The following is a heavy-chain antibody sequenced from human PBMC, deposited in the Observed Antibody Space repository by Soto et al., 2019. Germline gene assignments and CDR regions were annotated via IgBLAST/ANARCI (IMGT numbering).Heavy chain of an antibody. CDR3: ARHTPAISISDH. CDR2: IYYSGST. CDR1: GGSISSSSYY. V-gene: IGHV4-39*01. J-gene: IGHJ4*02. Sequence: PSETLSLTCTVSGGSISSSSYYCGWIRQPPGKGLEWIGSIYYSGSTYYNPSLKSRVTISVDTSKHQFSLKLSSVTAADTAVYYCARHTPAISISDHWGQGTLVTVSS. D-gene: IGHD2-15*01.